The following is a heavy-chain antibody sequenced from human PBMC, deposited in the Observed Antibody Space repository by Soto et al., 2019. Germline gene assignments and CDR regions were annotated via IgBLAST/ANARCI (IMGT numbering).Heavy chain of an antibody. CDR2: ISSSSSYI. Sequence: EVQLVESGGGLVKPGGSLRLSCAASGFTFSSYSMNWVRQAPGKGLEWVSSISSSSSYIYYADSVKGRFTISRDNAKNSLYLQMNSLRAEDTAVYYCARDTPAPYYYYMDVWGKGTTVTLSS. CDR1: GFTFSSYS. CDR3: ARDTPAPYYYYMDV. V-gene: IGHV3-21*01. J-gene: IGHJ6*03.